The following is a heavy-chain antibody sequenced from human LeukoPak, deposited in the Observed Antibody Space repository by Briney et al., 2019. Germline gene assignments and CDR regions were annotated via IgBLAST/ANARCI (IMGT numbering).Heavy chain of an antibody. CDR2: ISSSSSYI. D-gene: IGHD3-16*01. CDR1: GFSFSSYE. V-gene: IGHV3-21*01. CDR3: ASLYDYDDLYYFDF. J-gene: IGHJ4*02. Sequence: GGSLRLSCAASGFSFSSYEMNWVRQAPGKGLEWVSSISSSSSYILYADSVKGRFTISRDNAKNSLYLQMNSLRAEDTAVYYCASLYDYDDLYYFDFWGQGTLVTVSS.